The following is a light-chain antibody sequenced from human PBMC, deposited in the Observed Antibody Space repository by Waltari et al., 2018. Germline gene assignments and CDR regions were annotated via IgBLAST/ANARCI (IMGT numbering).Light chain of an antibody. Sequence: QSVLTQPPSTSGTPGQRVIISCSGSSSNIGINIVNWYQQLPGSAPKLLIYSNSRRPSGVPDRVSGSKTDTSASLAISGLESDDEADYYCAAWDDSLNGWVFGGGTKLTVL. CDR1: SSNIGINI. CDR2: SNS. J-gene: IGLJ3*02. V-gene: IGLV1-44*01. CDR3: AAWDDSLNGWV.